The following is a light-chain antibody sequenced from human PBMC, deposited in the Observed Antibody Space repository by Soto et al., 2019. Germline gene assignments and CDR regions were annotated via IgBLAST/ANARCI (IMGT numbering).Light chain of an antibody. CDR3: SSRSSSGTLYV. V-gene: IGLV2-14*01. Sequence: QSVLTQPASVSGSPGQSISISCTGSSSDVGGSKYVSWYQQYPGKAPKLMIYEVSYRPSGVSNRFSGSKSGNTASLTVSGLQAEDEADYYCSSRSSSGTLYVFATGTK. J-gene: IGLJ1*01. CDR2: EVS. CDR1: SSDVGGSKY.